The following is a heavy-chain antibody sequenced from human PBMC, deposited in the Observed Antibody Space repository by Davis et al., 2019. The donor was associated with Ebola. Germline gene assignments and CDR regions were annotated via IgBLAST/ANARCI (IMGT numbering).Heavy chain of an antibody. CDR2: INGDGSKI. J-gene: IGHJ4*02. D-gene: IGHD1-26*01. Sequence: GESLKISCTAFGFTFRSYWMHWVRQAPGKGLVWVSRINGDGSKIDYADSVKGRFTISRDNAKNTLYLQMNTLRAEDTAVYYCARVPSGSYWRYLDYWGQGTLVTVSS. CDR3: ARVPSGSYWRYLDY. V-gene: IGHV3-74*01. CDR1: GFTFRSYW.